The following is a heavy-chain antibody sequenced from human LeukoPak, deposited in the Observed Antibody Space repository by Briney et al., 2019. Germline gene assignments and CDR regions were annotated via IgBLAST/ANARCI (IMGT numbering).Heavy chain of an antibody. V-gene: IGHV3-7*01. CDR3: ASDYTRSDY. CDR1: GFTLSTYW. CDR2: IKQDGSEK. Sequence: GGSLRLSCAASGFTLSTYWMNWVRQAPGKGLEWVANIKQDGSEKNYGDSVKGRFTISRDNAKNSLYLQMHSLRAEDTAVYYCASDYTRSDYWGQGTLVTVSS. D-gene: IGHD4-11*01. J-gene: IGHJ4*02.